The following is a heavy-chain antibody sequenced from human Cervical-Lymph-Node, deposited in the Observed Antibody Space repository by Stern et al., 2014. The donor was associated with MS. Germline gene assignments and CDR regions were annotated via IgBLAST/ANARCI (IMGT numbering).Heavy chain of an antibody. J-gene: IGHJ4*02. V-gene: IGHV4-59*01. D-gene: IGHD3-22*01. CDR3: ARAQGGYYDTSGYYFDF. CDR2: FSYRGST. Sequence: VQLVESGPGLVKPSETLSVTCTVSGDSISDYSWIWIRQPPGKGLEWIWSFSYRGSTNYNASLKRRVTISGDTSKNQFSLRLSSVTAADTAMYYCARAQGGYYDTSGYYFDFWGQGTMVTVSS. CDR1: GDSISDYS.